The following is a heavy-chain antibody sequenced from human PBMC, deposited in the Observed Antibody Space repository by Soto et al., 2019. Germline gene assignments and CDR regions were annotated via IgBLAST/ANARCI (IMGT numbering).Heavy chain of an antibody. CDR3: AAGGHVAFDI. D-gene: IGHD1-26*01. CDR2: IIPILDIA. Sequence: QVQLVQSGAEVKKPGSSVKVSCKASGDTFSSYTISWVRQAPGQGREWMGRIIPILDIANYAQKFQGRVTITADKSTSTAYMERSSLRSEHTAVYYCAAGGHVAFDIWGQGTMVTVSS. J-gene: IGHJ3*02. V-gene: IGHV1-69*02. CDR1: GDTFSSYT.